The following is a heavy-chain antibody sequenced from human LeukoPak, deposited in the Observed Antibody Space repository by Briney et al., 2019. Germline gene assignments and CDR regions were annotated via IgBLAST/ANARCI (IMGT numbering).Heavy chain of an antibody. D-gene: IGHD6-25*01. Sequence: GGSLRLSCAASGFTFSSYWMSWVRQAPGKGLEWVANIKQDGSEKYYVDSVKGRFTISRDNAKNSLYLQMNSLRAEDTAVYYSARRRGDSSGWSYFDYWGQGTLVTVSS. J-gene: IGHJ4*02. CDR3: ARRRGDSSGWSYFDY. CDR2: IKQDGSEK. V-gene: IGHV3-7*01. CDR1: GFTFSSYW.